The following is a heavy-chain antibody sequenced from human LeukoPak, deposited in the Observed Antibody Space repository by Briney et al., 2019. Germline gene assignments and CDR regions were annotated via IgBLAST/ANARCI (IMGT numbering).Heavy chain of an antibody. CDR3: AREHSSSSGKVFDY. D-gene: IGHD6-6*01. J-gene: IGHJ4*02. Sequence: ASVKVPCKASGYTFPGYYMHWVRRAPGQGLEWMGWINPNSGGTNYAQKFQGRVTMTRDTSISTAYMELSRLRSDDTAVYYCAREHSSSSGKVFDYWGQGTLVTVSS. V-gene: IGHV1-2*02. CDR2: INPNSGGT. CDR1: GYTFPGYY.